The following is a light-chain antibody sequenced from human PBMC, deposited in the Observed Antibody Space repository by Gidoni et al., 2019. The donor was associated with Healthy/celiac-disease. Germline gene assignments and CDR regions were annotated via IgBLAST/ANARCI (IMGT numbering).Light chain of an antibody. CDR3: EQYGSSTST. Sequence: EIVLMQSPGTLSLSSGERAALPCSASQSVSSSYLAWYKQKPGQAPRLLIYGASSRATGLPDRFSGSGSGTDLTLTISSLKTEDFTVYNSEQYGSSTSTFGKGNKREIK. V-gene: IGKV3-20*01. CDR2: GAS. CDR1: QSVSSSY. J-gene: IGKJ2*01.